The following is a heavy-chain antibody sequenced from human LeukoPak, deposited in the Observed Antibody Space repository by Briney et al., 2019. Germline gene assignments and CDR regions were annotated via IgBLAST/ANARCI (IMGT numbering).Heavy chain of an antibody. CDR2: IKQDGSEK. V-gene: IGHV3-7*03. CDR1: GFTFSTYW. Sequence: GGSLRLSCAASGFTFSTYWMSWVRQAPGKGLEWVANIKQDGSEKYYVDSVKGRFTTSRDNSKNTLYLQMNGLRAEDTAVYYCAKENNWNDGRFNYFDYWGQGTLVTVSS. D-gene: IGHD1-20*01. J-gene: IGHJ4*02. CDR3: AKENNWNDGRFNYFDY.